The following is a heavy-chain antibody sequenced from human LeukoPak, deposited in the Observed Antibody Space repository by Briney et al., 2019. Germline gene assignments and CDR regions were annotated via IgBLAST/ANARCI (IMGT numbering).Heavy chain of an antibody. CDR3: ASRVAVVGLDH. J-gene: IGHJ4*02. V-gene: IGHV3-66*01. Sequence: GGSLRLSCAASGFTVRDNYMSWVRQAPGKGLEWVSVIYSSGSTYYADSVKGRFSISRDNSKNTLFLQMNSLRAEDTAVYYCASRVAVVGLDHWGQGTLVTVSS. CDR2: IYSSGST. CDR1: GFTVRDNY. D-gene: IGHD6-19*01.